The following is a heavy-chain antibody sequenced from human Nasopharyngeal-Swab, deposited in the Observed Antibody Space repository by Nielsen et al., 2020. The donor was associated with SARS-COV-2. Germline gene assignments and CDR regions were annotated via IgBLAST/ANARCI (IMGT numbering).Heavy chain of an antibody. CDR3: AGDKWGSYPHDAFDI. D-gene: IGHD3-16*02. V-gene: IGHV3-48*04. CDR1: GFTFSSYS. J-gene: IGHJ3*02. CDR2: ISSGSSTI. Sequence: GESLKISCAASGFTFSSYSMNWVRQAPGKGLEWVSSISSGSSTIYYADSVKGRFTIYRDNAKKSLYLQMNSLRAEDTAVYYCAGDKWGSYPHDAFDIWGQGTMVTVSS.